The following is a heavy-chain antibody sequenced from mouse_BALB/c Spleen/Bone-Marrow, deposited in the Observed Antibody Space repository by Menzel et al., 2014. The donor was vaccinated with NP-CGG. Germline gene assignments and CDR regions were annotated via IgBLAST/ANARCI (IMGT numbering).Heavy chain of an antibody. V-gene: IGHV3-8*02. D-gene: IGHD2-4*01. CDR3: ASGGPTMITYYAMDY. CDR2: INFSGST. CDR1: GVSITSGY. J-gene: IGHJ4*01. Sequence: EVKLVESGPSLVKPSQTLSLTCSVTGVSITSGYWNWIRKFPANKLEYMGYINFSGSTYYNPSLKSRISITRDTSKNQYYLQLNSVTTEDTATYYCASGGPTMITYYAMDYWGQGTSVTVSS.